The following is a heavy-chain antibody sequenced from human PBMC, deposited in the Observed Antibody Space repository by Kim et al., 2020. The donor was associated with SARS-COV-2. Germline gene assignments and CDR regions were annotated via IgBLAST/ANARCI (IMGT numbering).Heavy chain of an antibody. J-gene: IGHJ4*02. D-gene: IGHD5-18*01. CDR3: ARESGYSYGYVKDY. V-gene: IGHV4-59*01. Sequence: NPYRKRRGTRSVDTSKNQFSLKLSSVTAADTAVYYCARESGYSYGYVKDYWGQGTLVTVSS.